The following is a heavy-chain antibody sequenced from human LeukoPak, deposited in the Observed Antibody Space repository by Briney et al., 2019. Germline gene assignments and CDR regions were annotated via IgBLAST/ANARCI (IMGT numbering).Heavy chain of an antibody. V-gene: IGHV3-33*01. CDR2: AWQHGTDT. Sequence: GRSLRLSCAASGFTCTSYAMHWVRQAPGKGLEWVAVAWQHGTDTAYADSVKGRFTISRDNSKNTLFLQKDSLRAEDTAIYYCAREWSAFDFWGQGTMVTVSS. CDR3: AREWSAFDF. D-gene: IGHD2-15*01. CDR1: GFTCTSYA. J-gene: IGHJ3*01.